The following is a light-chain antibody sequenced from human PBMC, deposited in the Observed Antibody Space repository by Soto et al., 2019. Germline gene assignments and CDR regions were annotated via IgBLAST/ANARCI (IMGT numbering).Light chain of an antibody. J-gene: IGLJ2*01. Sequence: HSALTQPASVSGSPGKSITISCTGTSSDVGGYNYVSWYQQHPGKAPKLMIYDVSNRPSGVSNRFSGSKSGNTASLTISGLQAEDEADYYCSSYTSSSSVVFGGGTKVTVL. CDR3: SSYTSSSSVV. CDR1: SSDVGGYNY. V-gene: IGLV2-14*01. CDR2: DVS.